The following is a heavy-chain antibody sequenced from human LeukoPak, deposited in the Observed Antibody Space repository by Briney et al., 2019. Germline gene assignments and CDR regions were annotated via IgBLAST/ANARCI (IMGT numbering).Heavy chain of an antibody. D-gene: IGHD3-3*01. Sequence: GGSLRLSWAPSGFTFSRHGMHWVRQAPGKGLEWVAIISNDGSRKYYAHSVEGRFTISRDNSKNTLYLQMDSLRAEDTAVYYCARDRAWNYFDYWGQGTLVTVSS. CDR2: ISNDGSRK. CDR3: ARDRAWNYFDY. J-gene: IGHJ4*02. V-gene: IGHV3-30*03. CDR1: GFTFSRHG.